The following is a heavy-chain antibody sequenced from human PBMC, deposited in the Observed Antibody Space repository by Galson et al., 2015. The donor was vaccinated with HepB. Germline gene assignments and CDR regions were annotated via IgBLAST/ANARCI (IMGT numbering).Heavy chain of an antibody. CDR1: GFTFSSYT. D-gene: IGHD3-3*01. CDR2: ISFDGRNK. J-gene: IGHJ4*02. Sequence: SLRLSCAASGFTFSSYTMHWVRQAPGKGLEWVAIISFDGRNKYYADSVKGRLTISRDNSKNTLYLHMDSLRAEDTAVYYCARDGRFLEWLGYFDYWGQGTLVTVSS. V-gene: IGHV3-30*04. CDR3: ARDGRFLEWLGYFDY.